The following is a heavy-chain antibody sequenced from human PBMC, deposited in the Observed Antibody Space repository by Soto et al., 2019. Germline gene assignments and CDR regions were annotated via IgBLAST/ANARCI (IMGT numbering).Heavy chain of an antibody. CDR1: GFTFSSYG. CDR2: ISYDGSNK. J-gene: IGHJ6*02. V-gene: IGHV3-30*18. D-gene: IGHD3-22*01. CDR3: AKDQGDSSGYYNYYGMDV. Sequence: PGGSLRLSCAASGFTFSSYGMHWVRQAPGKGLEWVAVISYDGSNKYYADSVKGRFTISRDNSKNTLYLQMNSLRAEDTAVYYCAKDQGDSSGYYNYYGMDVCGQGTTVTVSS.